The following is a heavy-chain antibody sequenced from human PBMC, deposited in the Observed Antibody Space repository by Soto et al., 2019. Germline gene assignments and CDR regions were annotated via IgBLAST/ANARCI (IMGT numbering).Heavy chain of an antibody. CDR3: ARFYGDYGPYYFDY. CDR1: GGSISSCDYY. CDR2: IYYSGST. Sequence: SETLSLTCTVSGGSISSCDYYWSWIRQPPGKGLEWIGYIYYSGSTYYNPSLKSRVTISVDTSKNQFSLKLSSVTAADTAVYYCARFYGDYGPYYFDYWGQGTLVTVSS. J-gene: IGHJ4*02. V-gene: IGHV4-30-4*01. D-gene: IGHD4-17*01.